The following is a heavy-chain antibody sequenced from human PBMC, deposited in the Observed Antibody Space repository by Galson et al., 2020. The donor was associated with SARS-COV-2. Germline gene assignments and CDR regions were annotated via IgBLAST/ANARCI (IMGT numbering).Heavy chain of an antibody. CDR3: ARGGIAAAEFGYYYYYGMDV. D-gene: IGHD6-13*01. V-gene: IGHV3-13*05. Sequence: SCAASGFTFSSYDMHWVRQATGKGLEWVSAIGTAGDPYYPGSVKGRFTISRENAKNSLYLQMNSLRAGDTAVYYCARGGIAAAEFGYYYYYGMDVWGQGTTVTVSS. CDR2: IGTAGDP. CDR1: GFTFSSYD. J-gene: IGHJ6*02.